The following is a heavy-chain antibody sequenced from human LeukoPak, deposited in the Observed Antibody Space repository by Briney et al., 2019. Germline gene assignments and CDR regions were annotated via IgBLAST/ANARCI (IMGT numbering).Heavy chain of an antibody. J-gene: IGHJ3*02. D-gene: IGHD3-9*01. Sequence: SETLSLTCTVSGGSISSYYWSWTRQPAGKGLEWIGRIYTSGSTNYNPSLKSRVTMSVDTSKNQFSLKLGSVTAADTAVYYCARDLQSYDILTGYYFWARRDDAFDIWGQGTMVTVSS. CDR3: ARDLQSYDILTGYYFWARRDDAFDI. V-gene: IGHV4-4*07. CDR2: IYTSGST. CDR1: GGSISSYY.